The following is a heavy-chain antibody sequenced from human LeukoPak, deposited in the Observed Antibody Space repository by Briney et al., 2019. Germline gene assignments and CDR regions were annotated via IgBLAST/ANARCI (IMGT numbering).Heavy chain of an antibody. CDR2: ISYDGSNK. CDR1: GFTFSSYG. D-gene: IGHD3-3*01. Sequence: GGSLRLSCAASGFTFSSYGMHWVRQAPGKGLEWVAVISYDGSNKYYADSVKGRFTISRDNSKNTLYLQMNSLRAEDTAVYYCAKELYDFWSGPPLYYMDVWGKGTTVTVSS. J-gene: IGHJ6*03. CDR3: AKELYDFWSGPPLYYMDV. V-gene: IGHV3-30*18.